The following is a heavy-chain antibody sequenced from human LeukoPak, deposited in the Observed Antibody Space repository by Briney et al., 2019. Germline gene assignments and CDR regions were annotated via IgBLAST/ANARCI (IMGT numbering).Heavy chain of an antibody. V-gene: IGHV3-7*01. J-gene: IGHJ4*02. CDR1: GFTFSNAW. D-gene: IGHD2-2*02. Sequence: GGSLRLSCAASGFTFSNAWMSWVRQAPGRGLEWVANIKQDGSEEYYVDSVEGRFTISRDNAKNSPYLQMTSLRAEDTPVYFCARVNSSAVPIPPRYYFDYWGQGALVTVSS. CDR3: ARVNSSAVPIPPRYYFDY. CDR2: IKQDGSEE.